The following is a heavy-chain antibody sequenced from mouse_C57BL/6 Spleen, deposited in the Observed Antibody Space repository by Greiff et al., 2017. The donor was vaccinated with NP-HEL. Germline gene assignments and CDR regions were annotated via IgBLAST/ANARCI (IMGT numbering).Heavy chain of an antibody. V-gene: IGHV2-9-1*01. CDR3: ARNEDYDRYYYAMDY. Sequence: QVQLQQSGPGLVAPSQSLSITCTVSGFSLTSYAISWVRQPPGKGLEWLGVIWTGGGTNYNSALKSRLSISKDNSKSQVFLKMNSLQTDDTARYYCARNEDYDRYYYAMDYWGQGTSVTVSS. CDR1: GFSLTSYA. J-gene: IGHJ4*01. CDR2: IWTGGGT. D-gene: IGHD2-4*01.